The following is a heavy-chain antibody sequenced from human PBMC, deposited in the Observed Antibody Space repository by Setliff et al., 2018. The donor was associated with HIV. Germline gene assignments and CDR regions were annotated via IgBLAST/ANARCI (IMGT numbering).Heavy chain of an antibody. CDR2: IKSNRDRGTT. J-gene: IGHJ4*02. CDR1: GLTFNNAW. CDR3: AKDKGQKYADY. D-gene: IGHD3-10*01. V-gene: IGHV3-15*01. Sequence: PGGSLRLSCAVSGLTFNNAWMSWVRQAPGKGLEWVGRIKSNRDRGTTEYNAPVRGRFTISRDDSKNTLYLQMNSLRAEDTAVYYCAKDKGQKYADYWGQGTMVTVSS.